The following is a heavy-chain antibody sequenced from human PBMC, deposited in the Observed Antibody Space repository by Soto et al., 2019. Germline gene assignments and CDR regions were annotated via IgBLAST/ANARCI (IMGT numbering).Heavy chain of an antibody. CDR3: ARGRRGATTGGY. J-gene: IGHJ4*02. V-gene: IGHV1-18*01. CDR2: ISPFNGNT. Sequence: QVPLVQSGAQVKKPGASVKVSCKASGYTFTSYSLNWVRQVPGQGLEWMGWISPFNGNTDYAQKFQGRVTMTTDSSTSTAYMELRSLKSDDTAVYYCARGRRGATTGGYWGRGTLVTVSS. CDR1: GYTFTSYS. D-gene: IGHD1-26*01.